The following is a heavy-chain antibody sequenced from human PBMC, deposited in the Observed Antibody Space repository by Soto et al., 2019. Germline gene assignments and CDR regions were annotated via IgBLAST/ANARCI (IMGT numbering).Heavy chain of an antibody. V-gene: IGHV3-20*01. CDR3: ARGAVAGTYYYYYMDV. D-gene: IGHD6-19*01. CDR2: INWNGGRI. Sequence: GGSLRLSCAASGFTFDDYGISWVRQAPGKGLEWVSGINWNGGRIGYADSLKGRFTISRDNAKNSLYLQMNSLRAEDTALFHCARGAVAGTYYYYYMDVWGKGTTVTVSS. CDR1: GFTFDDYG. J-gene: IGHJ6*03.